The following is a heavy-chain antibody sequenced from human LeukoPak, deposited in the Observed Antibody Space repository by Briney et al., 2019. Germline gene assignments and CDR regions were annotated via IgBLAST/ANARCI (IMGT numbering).Heavy chain of an antibody. J-gene: IGHJ4*02. D-gene: IGHD3-22*01. CDR2: ISGSGGST. Sequence: GGSLRLSCAASGFTFSSYAMSWVRQAPGKGLEWVSAISGSGGSTYYADSVKARFTISRDNSKNTLYLQMNSLRAEDTAVYYCARVRLRGYYYDSSGSEGIDYWGQGTLVTVSS. V-gene: IGHV3-23*01. CDR3: ARVRLRGYYYDSSGSEGIDY. CDR1: GFTFSSYA.